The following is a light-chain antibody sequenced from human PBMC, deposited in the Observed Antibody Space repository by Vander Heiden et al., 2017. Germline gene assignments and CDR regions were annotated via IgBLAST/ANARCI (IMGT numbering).Light chain of an antibody. CDR2: NNN. CDR1: MSNIGSNP. Sequence: QSVLTQPPSASGTPRQRVPISCSGWMSNIGSNPVDWYLQHPETAPKHLIYNNNQRPSGVPDRFSGSKSGTSASLAISALQTEDEATYYCAAWDDSLKVFGGGTKLTVL. J-gene: IGLJ3*02. V-gene: IGLV1-44*01. CDR3: AAWDDSLKV.